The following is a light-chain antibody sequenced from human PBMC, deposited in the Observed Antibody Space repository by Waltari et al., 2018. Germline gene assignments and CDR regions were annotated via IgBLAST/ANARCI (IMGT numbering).Light chain of an antibody. V-gene: IGLV2-23*01. J-gene: IGLJ1*01. CDR3: CSYAGSSTYV. CDR2: EGS. CDR1: SRDVGSYNL. Sequence: QSALTQPASVSGSPGQSITISCPGTSRDVGSYNLLSWYQQHPGKAPKLMIYEGSKRPSGVSNRFSGSKSGNTASLTISGLQAEDEADYYCCSYAGSSTYVFGTGTKVTVL.